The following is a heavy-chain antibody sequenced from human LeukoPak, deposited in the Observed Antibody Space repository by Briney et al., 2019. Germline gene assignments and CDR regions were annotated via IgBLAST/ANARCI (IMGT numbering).Heavy chain of an antibody. CDR2: IWYDGSNK. D-gene: IGHD6-13*01. J-gene: IGHJ4*02. Sequence: PGGSLRLSCAASGFTFSRHGMHWVRQAPGKGLEWVAFIWYDGSNKYYVDSVKGRFTISRDNSKNTLYLQMNSLTADDTAVYYCAKDAKQQTGNFDYWGQGTLVTASS. CDR1: GFTFSRHG. V-gene: IGHV3-30*02. CDR3: AKDAKQQTGNFDY.